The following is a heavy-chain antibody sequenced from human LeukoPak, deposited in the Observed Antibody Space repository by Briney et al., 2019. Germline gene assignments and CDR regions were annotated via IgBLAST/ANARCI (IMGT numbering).Heavy chain of an antibody. V-gene: IGHV4-59*01. D-gene: IGHD5-12*01. CDR3: ARSRSRGYSGDFDY. CDR2: IYYTGTT. Sequence: SETLSLTCIVSGGXISGYYWSWIRQPPGKGLEWIGYIYYTGTTNYNPSLKSRISISADTSKNQFSLKLSSVTAADTAVYYCARSRSRGYSGDFDYWGQGTLVTVSS. J-gene: IGHJ4*02. CDR1: GGXISGYY.